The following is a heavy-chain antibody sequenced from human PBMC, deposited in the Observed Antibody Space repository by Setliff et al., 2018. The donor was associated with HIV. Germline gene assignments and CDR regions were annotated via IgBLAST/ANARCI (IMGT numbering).Heavy chain of an antibody. J-gene: IGHJ6*02. CDR1: GGSISSSSYY. Sequence: SETLSLTCTVSGGSISSSSYYWGWIRQPPGKGLEWIGSIYYSGSTYYNPSLRSRVTISVDTSKNQFSLKLSSVTAADTAVYYCARDAPEIGGEFFPYGLDVWGQGTTVTVSS. V-gene: IGHV4-39*07. CDR3: ARDAPEIGGEFFPYGLDV. CDR2: IYYSGST. D-gene: IGHD3-10*01.